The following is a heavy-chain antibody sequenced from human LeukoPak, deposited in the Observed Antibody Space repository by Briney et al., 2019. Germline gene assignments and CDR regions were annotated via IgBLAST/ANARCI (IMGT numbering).Heavy chain of an antibody. D-gene: IGHD2-2*02. V-gene: IGHV5-51*01. Sequence: GESLKISCKASGYNFASYYIGWVRHKPGEGLEWMGVIYPGDSSVRYSPSFQGQVTISTDKSISIVYLQWSSLKASDTAMYYCARHCSSISCYSPDSWGQGTLVTVSS. CDR1: GYNFASYY. CDR3: ARHCSSISCYSPDS. CDR2: IYPGDSSV. J-gene: IGHJ4*02.